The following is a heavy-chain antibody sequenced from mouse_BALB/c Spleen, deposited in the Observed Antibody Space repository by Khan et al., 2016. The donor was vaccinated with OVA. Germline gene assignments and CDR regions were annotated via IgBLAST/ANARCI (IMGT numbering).Heavy chain of an antibody. Sequence: EVQLVETGPDLVKPSQSLSLTCTVTGYSITSGYSWHWIRQFLGNKLEWMGYIHYSGSTNYNPSLKSRISITRDTSKNQFFLQLNSVTTEDTATYYCARSGTTVIPYWYFDVWGAGTTVTVSS. D-gene: IGHD1-1*01. V-gene: IGHV3-1*02. CDR1: GYSITSGYS. J-gene: IGHJ1*01. CDR2: IHYSGST. CDR3: ARSGTTVIPYWYFDV.